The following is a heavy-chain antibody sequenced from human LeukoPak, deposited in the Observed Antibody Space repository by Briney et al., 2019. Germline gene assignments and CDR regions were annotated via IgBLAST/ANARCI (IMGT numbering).Heavy chain of an antibody. CDR1: GYTITSYA. J-gene: IGHJ5*02. CDR3: ARDQALGPASPFDP. Sequence: ASVKVSCKASGYTITSYAMNWVRQAPGQGLEWMGWINTNTGNPTYAQGFTGRFVFSLDTSVSTAYLQISSLEAEDTAVYYCARDQALGPASPFDPWGQGTLVTVSS. V-gene: IGHV7-4-1*02. D-gene: IGHD2-2*01. CDR2: INTNTGNP.